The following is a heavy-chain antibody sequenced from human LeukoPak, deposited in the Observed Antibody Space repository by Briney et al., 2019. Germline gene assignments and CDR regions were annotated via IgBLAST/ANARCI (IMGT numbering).Heavy chain of an antibody. CDR3: ARNRLPHDFWSGYYT. CDR1: GGSICSYY. V-gene: IGHV4-4*07. CDR2: IYTSGST. Sequence: PSETLSLTCTVSGGSICSYYWSWIRQPAGKGLEWIGRIYTSGSTNYNPSLKSRVTMSVDTSKNQFSLKLSSVTAADTAVYYCARNRLPHDFWSGYYTWGQGTLVTVSS. J-gene: IGHJ5*02. D-gene: IGHD3-3*01.